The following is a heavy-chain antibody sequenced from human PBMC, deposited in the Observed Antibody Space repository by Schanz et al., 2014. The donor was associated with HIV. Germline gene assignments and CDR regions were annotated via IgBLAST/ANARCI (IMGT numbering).Heavy chain of an antibody. D-gene: IGHD6-13*01. CDR3: AREKYSSTWWRAGLYFYGMDV. J-gene: IGHJ6*02. V-gene: IGHV3-30*19. CDR2: ISFDGSNK. CDR1: GFTFSSHG. Sequence: QVQLVESGGGVVQPGRSLRLSCAASGFTFSSHGMHWVRQAPGKGLEWVAVISFDGSNKYYADSVKGQFTISRDNSKNTLYLQMNSLRAEDTAVYYCAREKYSSTWWRAGLYFYGMDVWGQGTTVTVSS.